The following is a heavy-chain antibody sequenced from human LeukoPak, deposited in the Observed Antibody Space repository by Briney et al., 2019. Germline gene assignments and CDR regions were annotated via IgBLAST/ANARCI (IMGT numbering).Heavy chain of an antibody. CDR2: ISSSSSYI. Sequence: GGSLRLSCAASGFTFSSYSMNWVRQAPGKGLEWVSSISSSSSYIYYADSVKGRFTISRDNAKNSLYLQMNSLRAEDTAVYYCATDLTYYYDSSGHPRDAFDIWGQGTMVTVSS. V-gene: IGHV3-21*01. CDR1: GFTFSSYS. CDR3: ATDLTYYYDSSGHPRDAFDI. D-gene: IGHD3-22*01. J-gene: IGHJ3*02.